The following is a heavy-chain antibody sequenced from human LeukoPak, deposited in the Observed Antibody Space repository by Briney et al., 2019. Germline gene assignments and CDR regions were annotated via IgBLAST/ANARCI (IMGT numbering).Heavy chain of an antibody. J-gene: IGHJ4*02. V-gene: IGHV3-33*01. CDR2: ILNDGSKE. CDR3: VRDGPASDNEFDY. Sequence: GGSLRLSCAASGFTFRTYGMXXVRQAPXXXXXXXXLILNDGSKEYYVDSVKGRFTISRDNSKNTLYLQMNSLRVEDTAMYYCVRDGPASDNEFDYWGQGTRVTVSS. CDR1: GFTFRTYG. D-gene: IGHD1-1*01.